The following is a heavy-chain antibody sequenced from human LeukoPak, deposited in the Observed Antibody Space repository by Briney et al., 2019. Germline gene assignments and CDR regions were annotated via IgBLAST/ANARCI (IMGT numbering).Heavy chain of an antibody. CDR2: IKQDGSEK. Sequence: GGSLRLSCEASGFTCSHYWMSWVRQAPGKGLEWVAYIKQDGSEKEYVDSVKGRFTISRDNAKNSLYLQMNSLRAEDTAVYYCARNLVCGGDCYSLAFDIWGQGTMVTVSS. J-gene: IGHJ3*02. V-gene: IGHV3-7*03. D-gene: IGHD2-21*02. CDR3: ARNLVCGGDCYSLAFDI. CDR1: GFTCSHYW.